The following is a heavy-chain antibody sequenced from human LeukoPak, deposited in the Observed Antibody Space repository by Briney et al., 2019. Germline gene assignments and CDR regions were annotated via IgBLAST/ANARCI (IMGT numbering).Heavy chain of an antibody. CDR1: GITFINHA. CDR2: ISYDGSNI. Sequence: GGSLRLSCAASGITFINHAMDWVRQAPGKGLEWVAVISYDGSNIHYADSVKGRFTISRDNSKSTLYLQMNSLRVEGTAVYYCARNPGVGSSWYRLHYWGQGTLVTVSS. CDR3: ARNPGVGSSWYRLHY. D-gene: IGHD6-13*01. V-gene: IGHV3-30-3*01. J-gene: IGHJ4*02.